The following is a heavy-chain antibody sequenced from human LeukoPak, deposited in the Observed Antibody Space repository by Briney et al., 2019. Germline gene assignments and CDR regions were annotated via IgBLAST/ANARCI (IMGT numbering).Heavy chain of an antibody. CDR3: ARDGNPADWYFDL. D-gene: IGHD2-2*01. Sequence: SETLSLTCTVSGGSISSSSYYWGWIRQPPGKGMEWIGSIYYSGSTYYNPSLKSRVTISVDTSKNQFSQKLSSVTAADTAVYYCARDGNPADWYFDLWGRGTLVTVSS. J-gene: IGHJ2*01. CDR1: GGSISSSSYY. CDR2: IYYSGST. V-gene: IGHV4-39*07.